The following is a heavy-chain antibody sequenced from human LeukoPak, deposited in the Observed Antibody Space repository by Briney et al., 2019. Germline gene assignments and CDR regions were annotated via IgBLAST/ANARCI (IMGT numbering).Heavy chain of an antibody. J-gene: IGHJ4*02. CDR2: IYYSGST. CDR3: ARASKLERTFDY. D-gene: IGHD1-1*01. CDR1: GGSISSYY. Sequence: SETLSLTCTVSGGSISSYYWSWIRQPPGKGLEWIGYIYYSGSTNYNPSLKSRVTISVDTSKNQFSLKLSSVTAADTAVYYCARASKLERTFDYWGQGTLVTVSS. V-gene: IGHV4-59*01.